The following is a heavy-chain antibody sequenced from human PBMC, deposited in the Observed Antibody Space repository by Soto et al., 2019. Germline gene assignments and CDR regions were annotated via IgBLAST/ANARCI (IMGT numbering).Heavy chain of an antibody. Sequence: SVTMSLTCAVSGGYISSGGYSWSWIRQPPGKGLEWIGYIYHSGSTYYNPSLKSRVTISVDRSKNQFSLKLSSVTAADTAVYYCARGVTMVRGVIHTPYFDYWGQGTLVTVSS. CDR2: IYHSGST. V-gene: IGHV4-30-2*01. D-gene: IGHD3-10*01. CDR3: ARGVTMVRGVIHTPYFDY. J-gene: IGHJ4*02. CDR1: GGYISSGGYS.